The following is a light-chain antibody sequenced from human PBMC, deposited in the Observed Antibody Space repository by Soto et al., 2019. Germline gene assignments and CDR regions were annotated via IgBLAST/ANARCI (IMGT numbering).Light chain of an antibody. CDR2: AAS. J-gene: IGKJ5*01. CDR1: QSISRN. CDR3: QQSYTTASIT. V-gene: IGKV1-39*01. Sequence: DIQMTQSPSSLSASVGDRVTITCRASQSISRNLNWYQHKPGKAPKLLIYAASSLQNGVPSRFSGGGSGTEFTLSIRSLQPEDFGTYYCQQSYTTASITFGQGTRLEIK.